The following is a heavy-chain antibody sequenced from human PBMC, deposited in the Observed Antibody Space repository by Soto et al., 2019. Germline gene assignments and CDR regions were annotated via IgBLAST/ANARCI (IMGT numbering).Heavy chain of an antibody. Sequence: PSETLSLTCSVSGDSISSISHYWGWIRQPPGKGLEWIGSIYYSGRTYYNPSLKSRVTTSVVTTKNQFSLKLTSVTAADTAVYYCVRQSSYGSGSYYDYWGQGTLVTVSS. V-gene: IGHV4-39*01. CDR1: GDSISSISHY. CDR3: VRQSSYGSGSYYDY. D-gene: IGHD3-10*01. J-gene: IGHJ4*02. CDR2: IYYSGRT.